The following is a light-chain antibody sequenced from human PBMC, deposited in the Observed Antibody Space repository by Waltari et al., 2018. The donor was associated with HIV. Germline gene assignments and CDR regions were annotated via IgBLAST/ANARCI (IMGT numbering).Light chain of an antibody. V-gene: IGKV1-9*01. CDR2: AAS. Sequence: DIQLTQFPSFLSASVADRVTITCRAGQGISTYLAWYQQKPGKAPKLLIYAASTLQSGVPSRFSGSGSGTEFTLTISSLQPEDFATYYCQQVNTAFTFGPGTKVEIK. CDR1: QGISTY. J-gene: IGKJ3*01. CDR3: QQVNTAFT.